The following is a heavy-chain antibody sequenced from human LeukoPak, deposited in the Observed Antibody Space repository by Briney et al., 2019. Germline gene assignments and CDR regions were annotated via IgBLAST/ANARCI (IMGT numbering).Heavy chain of an antibody. CDR2: IYHSGST. CDR1: GYSISSGYY. CDR3: ARGSAVRNYYDSSGYYYDYFDY. V-gene: IGHV4-38-2*02. J-gene: IGHJ4*02. Sequence: SETLSLTCSVSGYSISSGYYWGWIRQPPRKGLEWIGGIYHSGSTYYNPSLKSRVTISVDTSKNQFSLKLSSVTAADTAVYYCARGSAVRNYYDSSGYYYDYFDYWGQGTLVTVSS. D-gene: IGHD3-22*01.